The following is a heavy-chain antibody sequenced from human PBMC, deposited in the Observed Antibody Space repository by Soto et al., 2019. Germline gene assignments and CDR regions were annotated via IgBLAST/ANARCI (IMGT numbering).Heavy chain of an antibody. J-gene: IGHJ6*03. V-gene: IGHV3-23*01. CDR2: ISGSGRTT. D-gene: IGHD3-16*01. CDR1: GFTFGTYA. Sequence: EVQLLESGGGLVQPGGSLRLSCAASGFTFGTYAMKWLRQAPGRGLECVSFISGSGRTTYYADSVKGRFTVSRDNSNNTMYLQMNSLRAEDTALYYCAKFRGPSYSYYYMDVWGKGTTVTFSS. CDR3: AKFRGPSYSYYYMDV.